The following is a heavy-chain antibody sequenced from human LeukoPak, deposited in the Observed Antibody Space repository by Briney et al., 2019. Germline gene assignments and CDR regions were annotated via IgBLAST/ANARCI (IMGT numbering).Heavy chain of an antibody. CDR2: ISASGDVT. D-gene: IGHD3-16*01. CDR3: AKEGTWGNWYFDL. J-gene: IGHJ2*01. Sequence: GGSLRLSCAASRFSFSTYPMGWVRQAPGEGLEWVSGISASGDVTFHADPVKGRFTISRDNSKNTLYLEMNSLRDEDTAVYYCAKEGTWGNWYFDLWGRGTLDIVTS. CDR1: RFSFSTYP. V-gene: IGHV3-23*01.